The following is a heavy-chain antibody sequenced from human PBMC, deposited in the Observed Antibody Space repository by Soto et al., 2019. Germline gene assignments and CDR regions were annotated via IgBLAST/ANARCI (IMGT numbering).Heavy chain of an antibody. J-gene: IGHJ4*02. V-gene: IGHV4-31*03. CDR3: ARGKRFDY. CDR1: GGSISSGGYY. Sequence: LSLTCTVSGGSISSGGYYWSWIRQHPGKGLEWIGYIYYSGSTYYTPSLRSRVTMSVDTSKNQFSLRLTSVTAADTAVYYCARGKRFDYWGQGTLVTVSS. CDR2: IYYSGST.